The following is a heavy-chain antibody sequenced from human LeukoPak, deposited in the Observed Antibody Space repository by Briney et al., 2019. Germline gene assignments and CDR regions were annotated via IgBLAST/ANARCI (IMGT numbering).Heavy chain of an antibody. V-gene: IGHV5-51*01. Sequence: GESLKISCKGSGYSFTSYWIGWVRQMPGKGLEWMGIIYLGDSDTRYSPSFQGQVTISADKSISTAYLQWSSLKASDTAMYCARQSPSYYYGSGSYRHYYYYYMDVWGKGTTVTVSS. J-gene: IGHJ6*03. CDR3: ARQSPSYYYGSGSYRHYYYYYMDV. CDR2: IYLGDSDT. CDR1: GYSFTSYW. D-gene: IGHD3-10*01.